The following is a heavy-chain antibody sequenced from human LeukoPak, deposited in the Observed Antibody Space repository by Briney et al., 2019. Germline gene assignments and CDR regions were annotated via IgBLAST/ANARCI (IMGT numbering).Heavy chain of an antibody. CDR1: GLTFDDYG. Sequence: GGSLRLSCAASGLTFDDYGMSWVRQAPGKGLEWVSGINWNGGSTRYADSVKGRLTISRANAKNSLYLQMNSLRAEDTALYYCARSTNFWYYYGSGSYSGPTDYWGQGTLVTVSS. CDR2: INWNGGST. CDR3: ARSTNFWYYYGSGSYSGPTDY. J-gene: IGHJ4*02. D-gene: IGHD3-10*01. V-gene: IGHV3-20*04.